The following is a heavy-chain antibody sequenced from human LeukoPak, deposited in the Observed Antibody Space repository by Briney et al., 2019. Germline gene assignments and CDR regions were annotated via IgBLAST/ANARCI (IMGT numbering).Heavy chain of an antibody. D-gene: IGHD3-22*01. J-gene: IGHJ5*02. V-gene: IGHV4-39*01. CDR3: ARQRRITMIVVVTGVDWFDP. CDR1: GGSISSSSYY. Sequence: SETLSLTCTVSGGSISSSSYYWGWIRQPPGKGLEWIGSIYYSGSTYYNPSLKSRVTISVDTSKNQFSLKLSSVTAADTAVYYCARQRRITMIVVVTGVDWFDPWGQGTLVTVSS. CDR2: IYYSGST.